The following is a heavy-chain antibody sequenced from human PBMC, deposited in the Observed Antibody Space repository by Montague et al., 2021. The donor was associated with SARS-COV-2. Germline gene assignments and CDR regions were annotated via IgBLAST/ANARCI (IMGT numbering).Heavy chain of an antibody. CDR2: ISGSGGST. V-gene: IGHV3-23*01. CDR3: AKDADPVVVAAKPDY. Sequence: SLRLSCAASGFTFSSYAMSLFRQAPGKGLEWVSAISGSGGSTYYADSVKGRFTISRDSSKNTLYLQMNSLRAEDTAVYYCAKDADPVVVAAKPDYWGQGTLVTVSS. CDR1: GFTFSSYA. J-gene: IGHJ4*02. D-gene: IGHD2-15*01.